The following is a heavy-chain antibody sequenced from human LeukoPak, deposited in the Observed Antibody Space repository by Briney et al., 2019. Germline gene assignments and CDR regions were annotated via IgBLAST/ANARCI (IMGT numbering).Heavy chain of an antibody. V-gene: IGHV4-31*03. Sequence: PSETLSLTCTFSGGSINSGAYYWSWIRQPPGKGLGWIGYIYYSGRTFYSPSLKSRVTISIDTSKNHFSLKLSSVTAADTAVYYCARTNFWGYYFDYWGQGTLVSVSS. CDR1: GGSINSGAYY. CDR3: ARTNFWGYYFDY. CDR2: IYYSGRT. J-gene: IGHJ4*02. D-gene: IGHD3-16*01.